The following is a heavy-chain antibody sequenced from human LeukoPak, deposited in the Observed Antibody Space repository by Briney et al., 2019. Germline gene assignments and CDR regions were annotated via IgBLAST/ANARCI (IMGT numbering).Heavy chain of an antibody. V-gene: IGHV5-51*01. CDR1: GYSFTSYW. D-gene: IGHD6-13*01. CDR3: ARHYSSSWYLGGYYYYGMDV. Sequence: GESLKISCKGSGYSFTSYWIGWVRQMPGKGLEWMGIIYPGDSDTRYSPSSQGQVTISADKSISTAYLQWSSLKASDTAMYYCARHYSSSWYLGGYYYYGMDVWGQGTTVTVSS. J-gene: IGHJ6*02. CDR2: IYPGDSDT.